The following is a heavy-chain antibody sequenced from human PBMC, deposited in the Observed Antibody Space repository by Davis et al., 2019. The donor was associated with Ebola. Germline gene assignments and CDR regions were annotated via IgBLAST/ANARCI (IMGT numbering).Heavy chain of an antibody. D-gene: IGHD5-18*01. CDR1: GFTFSSYS. V-gene: IGHV3-21*01. CDR3: ARGAGEWIQLWLVY. Sequence: GESLKISCAASGFTFSSYSMNWVRQAPGKGLEWVSSISSSSYIYYADSVKGRFTISRDNAKNSLYLQMNSLRAEDTAVYYCARGAGEWIQLWLVYWGQGTLVTVSS. J-gene: IGHJ4*02. CDR2: ISSSSYI.